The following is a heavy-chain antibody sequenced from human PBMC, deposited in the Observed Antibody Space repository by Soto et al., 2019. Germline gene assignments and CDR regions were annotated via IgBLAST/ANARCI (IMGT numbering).Heavy chain of an antibody. V-gene: IGHV4-30-2*01. CDR1: GGSISSGGYS. J-gene: IGHJ1*01. Sequence: QLQLQESGSGLVKPSQTLSLTCAVSGGSISSGGYSWSWIRQPPGKGLEWIGYIYHSGSTYYNPSLKSRVPISVDRSKNQFSLKLSSVPAADTAVYYCASSYYDSSGSALRDWGQGTLVTVSS. D-gene: IGHD3-22*01. CDR2: IYHSGST. CDR3: ASSYYDSSGSALRD.